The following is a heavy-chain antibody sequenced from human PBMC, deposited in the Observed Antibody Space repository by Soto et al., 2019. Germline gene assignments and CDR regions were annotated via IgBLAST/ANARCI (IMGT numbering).Heavy chain of an antibody. J-gene: IGHJ6*02. V-gene: IGHV1-69*06. CDR1: GGTFSNYP. CDR3: ARSRLAARPDFSGDILTYYLYGLDV. D-gene: IGHD6-6*01. Sequence: SVKVSCKASGGTFSNYPISWVRQAPGQGLEWMGGIIPIFGAANYAQKFQGRGTITADKSTTTAYMELSSLRSDDTAVYYCARSRLAARPDFSGDILTYYLYGLDVWGQGTTVTVSS. CDR2: IIPIFGAA.